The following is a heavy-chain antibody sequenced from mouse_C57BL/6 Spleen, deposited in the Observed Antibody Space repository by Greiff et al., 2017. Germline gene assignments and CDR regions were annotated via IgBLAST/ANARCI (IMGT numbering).Heavy chain of an antibody. Sequence: VQLQQSGAELVRPGASVKLSCTASGFNIKDDYMHWVKQRPEQGLEWIGWIDPENGDTEYASKFQGKATITADTSSNTAYLQLSSLTSEDTAVYCCTPITSVVEGFAYWGQGTTLTVSS. V-gene: IGHV14-4*01. D-gene: IGHD1-1*01. CDR2: IDPENGDT. J-gene: IGHJ2*01. CDR3: TPITSVVEGFAY. CDR1: GFNIKDDY.